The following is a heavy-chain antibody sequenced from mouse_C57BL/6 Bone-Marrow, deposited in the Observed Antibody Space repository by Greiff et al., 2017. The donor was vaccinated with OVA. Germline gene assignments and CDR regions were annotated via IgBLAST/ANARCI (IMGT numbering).Heavy chain of an antibody. J-gene: IGHJ3*01. V-gene: IGHV1-69*01. CDR1: GYTFTSYW. Sequence: QVQLQQPGAELVMPGASVKLSCKASGYTFTSYWMHWVKQRPGQGLEWIGEIDPSDSYTNYNQQFKGKSTLTVDKSSSTAYMRLSSLTSEDSGVYYCARADDYAWFAYWGQGTLVTVAA. CDR3: ARADDYAWFAY. CDR2: IDPSDSYT. D-gene: IGHD2-4*01.